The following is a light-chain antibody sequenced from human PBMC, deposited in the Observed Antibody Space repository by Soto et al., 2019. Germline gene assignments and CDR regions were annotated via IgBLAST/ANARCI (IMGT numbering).Light chain of an antibody. J-gene: IGKJ4*01. Sequence: EIVMTQSPATLSVSPGERATLSCRASQSVSSNLAWYQQKPGQAPRLLIYGASTRATGIPARFSGSGYGTEFKPTIRNLQSEDFAVYYCQQYNNWPPLTFGGGTKVEIK. CDR1: QSVSSN. V-gene: IGKV3-15*01. CDR3: QQYNNWPPLT. CDR2: GAS.